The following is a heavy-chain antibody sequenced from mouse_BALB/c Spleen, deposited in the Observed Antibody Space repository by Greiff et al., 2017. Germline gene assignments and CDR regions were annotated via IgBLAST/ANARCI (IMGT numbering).Heavy chain of an antibody. CDR2: INPYNDGT. CDR3: ARPKDITTAWFAY. Sequence: VQLQQSGPELVKPGASVKMSCKASGYTFTSYVMHWVKQKPGQGLEWIGYINPYNDGTKYNEKFKGKATLTSDKSSSTAYMELSSLTSEDSAVCYCARPKDITTAWFAYWGQGTLVTVSA. CDR1: GYTFTSYV. V-gene: IGHV1-14*01. J-gene: IGHJ3*01. D-gene: IGHD1-2*01.